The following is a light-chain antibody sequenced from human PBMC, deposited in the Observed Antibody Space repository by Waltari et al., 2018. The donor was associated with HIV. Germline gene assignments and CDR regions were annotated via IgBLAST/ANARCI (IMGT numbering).Light chain of an antibody. CDR1: SSNIGSNY. Sequence: QSVLTQSPSASGTPGQRVTISCSGSSSNIGSNYVYWYQQLPGQAPKLLIYRNNQRPSGVPDRFSGSKSGTSASLAINGLRSEDEADYYCAAWDDSPYVFGTGTKVTVL. CDR3: AAWDDSPYV. V-gene: IGLV1-47*01. CDR2: RNN. J-gene: IGLJ1*01.